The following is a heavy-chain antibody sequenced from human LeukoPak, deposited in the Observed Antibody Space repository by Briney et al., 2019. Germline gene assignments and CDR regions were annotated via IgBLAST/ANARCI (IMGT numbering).Heavy chain of an antibody. J-gene: IGHJ5*02. CDR3: ARVGYSSSPRWFDP. Sequence: PSETLSLTCTVSGGSISSYYWSWIRQPPGKGLEWIGYIYYSGSTNYNPSLKSRVTISVDTSKNQFSLKLSSVTAADTAVYYCARVGYSSSPRWFDPWGQGTLVIVSS. D-gene: IGHD6-6*01. V-gene: IGHV4-59*01. CDR2: IYYSGST. CDR1: GGSISSYY.